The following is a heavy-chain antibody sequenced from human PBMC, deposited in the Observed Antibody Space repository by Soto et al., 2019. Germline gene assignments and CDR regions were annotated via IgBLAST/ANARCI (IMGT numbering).Heavy chain of an antibody. V-gene: IGHV4-59*01. Sequence: QVQLQESRPGLVKPSETLSLTCTVSGGSTHSYYWAWIRQPPGKGLEWMGYVYYNGDTNYNPSLQSRVSISVAASNNQFSLKLTSVTSADTAVYYCARGHGHGGSSFDFWGQGNVVTVSS. CDR1: GGSTHSYY. J-gene: IGHJ4*02. CDR2: VYYNGDT. CDR3: ARGHGHGGSSFDF. D-gene: IGHD2-15*01.